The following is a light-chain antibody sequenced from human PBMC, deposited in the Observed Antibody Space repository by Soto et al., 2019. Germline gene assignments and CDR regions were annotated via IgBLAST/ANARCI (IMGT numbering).Light chain of an antibody. CDR2: GSS. V-gene: IGKV3D-15*01. CDR1: QSVSSS. CDR3: QQYDTWPPNLLT. Sequence: IVMTQSPATLSVSPGEGATLSCRASQSVSSSLAWYQHKPGQPPKLIIYGSSTRASGIPARFSGSGSGTEFTLSISNLQSEDFGIYYCQQYDTWPPNLLTFGGGTKVELK. J-gene: IGKJ4*01.